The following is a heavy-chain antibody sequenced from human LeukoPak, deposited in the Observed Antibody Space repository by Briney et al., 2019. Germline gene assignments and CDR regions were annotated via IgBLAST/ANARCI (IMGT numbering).Heavy chain of an antibody. Sequence: GGSLRLSCAASGFSVRTTYMSWVRQAPGKGLEGVSVLYTGGGTDHADSVKGRFTISRDNSKNTLSLQMNILRDEDTAIYYCTRSGYRHPYHFDSWGQGTLVTVSS. CDR1: GFSVRTTY. J-gene: IGHJ4*02. CDR3: TRSGYRHPYHFDS. D-gene: IGHD3-22*01. V-gene: IGHV3-53*01. CDR2: LYTGGGT.